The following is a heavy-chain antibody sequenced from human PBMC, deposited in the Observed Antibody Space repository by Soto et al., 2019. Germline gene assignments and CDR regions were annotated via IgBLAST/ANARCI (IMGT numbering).Heavy chain of an antibody. D-gene: IGHD6-19*01. V-gene: IGHV3-23*01. CDR2: ISGSGGST. J-gene: IGHJ4*02. CDR1: GFTFSSYA. Sequence: GGSLRLSCAASGFTFSSYAMSWVRQAPGKGLEWVSAISGSGGSTYYADSVKGRFTISRDNSKNTLYLQMNSLRAEDTAVYYCAKSSRGAYSSGWYDPFYFDYWGQGTLVTVSS. CDR3: AKSSRGAYSSGWYDPFYFDY.